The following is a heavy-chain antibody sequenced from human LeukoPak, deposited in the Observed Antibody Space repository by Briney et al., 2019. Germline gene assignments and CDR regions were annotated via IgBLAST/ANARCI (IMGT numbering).Heavy chain of an antibody. Sequence: SETLSLTCTVSGGSISSSNHYWGWIRQPPGKGLEWIGNVYYSGTTYYNPSLKSRVTISVDTSKNQFSLKLRSVTAADTAVYYCAIPGPYFSYSGVDVWGQGTTVTVSS. J-gene: IGHJ6*02. CDR1: GGSISSSNHY. CDR2: VYYSGTT. V-gene: IGHV4-39*01. D-gene: IGHD2/OR15-2a*01. CDR3: AIPGPYFSYSGVDV.